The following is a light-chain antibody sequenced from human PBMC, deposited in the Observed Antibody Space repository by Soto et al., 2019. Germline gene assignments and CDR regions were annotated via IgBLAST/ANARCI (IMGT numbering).Light chain of an antibody. CDR2: DAS. CDR1: QDIRNY. CDR3: QHYKHLPPLS. J-gene: IGKJ4*01. Sequence: DIRLTQSPSSLSASVGDRVTITCQASQDIRNYLNWYQQKPGRAPNLLIYDASNLKTGVPSRFSGSGSGTDFTFTISSLQPEDIATYYCQHYKHLPPLSFGEGTKVEIK. V-gene: IGKV1-33*01.